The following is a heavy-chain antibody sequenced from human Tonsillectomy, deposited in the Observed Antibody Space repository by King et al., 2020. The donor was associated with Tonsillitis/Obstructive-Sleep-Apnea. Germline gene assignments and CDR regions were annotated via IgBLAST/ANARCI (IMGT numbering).Heavy chain of an antibody. D-gene: IGHD3-22*01. Sequence: VQLVQSGGGVVQPGRSLRLSCAATGFTFSSYAMHWVRQAPGKGLEWVAVISYDGSNKYYADSVKGRFTISRDNSKNTLYLQMNSLRAEDTAVYYCARGFGYYYDSSGYYPGSAFDIWGQGTMVTVSS. CDR3: ARGFGYYYDSSGYYPGSAFDI. J-gene: IGHJ3*02. CDR2: ISYDGSNK. CDR1: GFTFSSYA. V-gene: IGHV3-30*04.